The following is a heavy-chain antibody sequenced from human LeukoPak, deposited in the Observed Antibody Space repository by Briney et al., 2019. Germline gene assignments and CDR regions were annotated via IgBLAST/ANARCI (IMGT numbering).Heavy chain of an antibody. CDR2: INPNSGAA. Sequence: GASVKVSCKASGYKFNDYYIHWVRQAPGQGLEWLGWINPNSGAANDAQTFQGRVTMTRDASIRTAYLELSGLRSDDTAVYYCAKDGGRCDPVNRHPRELETWGQGTLVTVSS. V-gene: IGHV1-2*02. D-gene: IGHD1-26*01. CDR1: GYKFNDYY. J-gene: IGHJ5*02. CDR3: AKDGGRCDPVNRHPRELET.